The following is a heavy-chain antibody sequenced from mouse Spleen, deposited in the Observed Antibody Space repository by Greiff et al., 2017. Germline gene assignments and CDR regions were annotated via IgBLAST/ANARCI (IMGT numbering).Heavy chain of an antibody. V-gene: IGHV1-63*01. Sequence: QVQLKESGAELVRPGTSVKMSCKASGYTFTNYWIGWAKQRPGHGLEWIGDIYPGGGYTNYNEKFKGKATLTADKSSSTAYMQFSSLTSEDSAIYYCARGGTTVVEGDYFAYWGQGTTLTVSS. CDR1: GYTFTNYW. CDR3: ARGGTTVVEGDYFAY. J-gene: IGHJ2*01. D-gene: IGHD1-1*01. CDR2: IYPGGGYT.